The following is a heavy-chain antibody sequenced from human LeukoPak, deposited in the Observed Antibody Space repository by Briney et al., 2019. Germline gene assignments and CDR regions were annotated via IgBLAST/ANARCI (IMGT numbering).Heavy chain of an antibody. CDR3: ARPNYGSADY. J-gene: IGHJ4*02. Sequence: GASLKISCKGSGYRFPKSWIGWVRQMPGKGLEWMGIIYPDDSRTKYSPSFQGQVTMSVDKSISTAYLQWSSLKASDTAIYYCARPNYGSADYWGQGTLLTVSS. CDR2: IYPDDSRT. D-gene: IGHD3-10*01. V-gene: IGHV5-51*01. CDR1: GYRFPKSW.